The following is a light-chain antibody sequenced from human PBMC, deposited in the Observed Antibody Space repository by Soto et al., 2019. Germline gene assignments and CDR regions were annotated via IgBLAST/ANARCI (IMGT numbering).Light chain of an antibody. Sequence: VKMYQSPSSVSTSIGDRVTITCRASQRINIYLNWYRQKPGKAPELLIYSASNLQSGVPSRFSGSGSGTDFTLTISGLQSEDFATYYCQQSFSTPPFGQRRLLAI. J-gene: IGKJ5*01. V-gene: IGKV1-39*01. CDR3: QQSFSTPP. CDR2: SAS. CDR1: QRINIY.